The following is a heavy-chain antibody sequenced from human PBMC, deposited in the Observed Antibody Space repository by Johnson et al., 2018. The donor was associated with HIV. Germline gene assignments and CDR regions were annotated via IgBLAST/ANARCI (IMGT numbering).Heavy chain of an antibody. D-gene: IGHD2-8*01. CDR2: IWFDGSIQ. CDR3: AKGTNGQSWAFDI. CDR1: GFTFDDYG. J-gene: IGHJ3*02. Sequence: QVQLVESGGGVVQPGRSLRLSCAASGFTFDDYGMSWVRQAPGRGLEWVAVIWFDGSIQSYADSVKGRFTISRDNPRNTLYLQMNGLRAEDTAVYYCAKGTNGQSWAFDIWGQGTVVTVSS. V-gene: IGHV3-33*06.